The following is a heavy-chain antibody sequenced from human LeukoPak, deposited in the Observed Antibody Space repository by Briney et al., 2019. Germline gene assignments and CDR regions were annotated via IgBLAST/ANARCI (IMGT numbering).Heavy chain of an antibody. D-gene: IGHD1-26*01. CDR1: GYTFTSYA. Sequence: ASVKVSCTASGYTFTSYAIHWVRQAPGQRLEWMGWISAGNGNTKYSQNFQGRVTFISNTSATTAFMELSSLRSEDAAVYYCARDSGSGSNDYWGQGTLVTVSS. V-gene: IGHV1-3*01. J-gene: IGHJ4*02. CDR2: ISAGNGNT. CDR3: ARDSGSGSNDY.